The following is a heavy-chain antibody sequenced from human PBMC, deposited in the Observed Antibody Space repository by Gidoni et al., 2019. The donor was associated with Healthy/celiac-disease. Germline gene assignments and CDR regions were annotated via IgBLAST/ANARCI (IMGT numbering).Heavy chain of an antibody. CDR3: ARDPRLLWFGEGYYYGMDV. J-gene: IGHJ6*02. CDR2: IYHSGST. D-gene: IGHD3-10*01. Sequence: QVQLQESGPGLVKPSGTLSLTCAVSVGSISSRNWWSWVRQPPGKGLEWIGEIYHSGSTNYNPSLKSRVTISVDKSKNQFSLKLSSVTAADTAVYYCARDPRLLWFGEGYYYGMDVWGQGTTVTVSS. CDR1: VGSISSRNW. V-gene: IGHV4-4*02.